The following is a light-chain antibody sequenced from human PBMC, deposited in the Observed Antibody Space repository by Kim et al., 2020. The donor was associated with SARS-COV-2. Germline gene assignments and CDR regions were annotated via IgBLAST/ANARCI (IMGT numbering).Light chain of an antibody. Sequence: QSALTQPPSASGSPGQSVTISCTGTSSDVGAYNFVSWYQQHPGKAPKLMIYEVTKRPSGVPDRFSGSKSGNTASLTVSGLQADDEAVYYCSSYAGSSQCPFGEGTQLTVL. CDR2: EVT. V-gene: IGLV2-8*01. J-gene: IGLJ2*01. CDR3: SSYAGSSQCP. CDR1: SSDVGAYNF.